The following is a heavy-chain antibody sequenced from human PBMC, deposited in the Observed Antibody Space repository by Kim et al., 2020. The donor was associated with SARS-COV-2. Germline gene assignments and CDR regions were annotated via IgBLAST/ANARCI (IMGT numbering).Heavy chain of an antibody. D-gene: IGHD6-13*01. CDR2: INAGNGNT. CDR3: ARAQRLGYSSSWVRHFDY. V-gene: IGHV1-3*01. J-gene: IGHJ4*02. Sequence: ASVKVSCKASGYTFTSYAMHWVRQAPGQRLEWMGWINAGNGNTKYSQKFQGRVTITRDTSASTAYMELSSLRSEDTAVYYCARAQRLGYSSSWVRHFDYWGQGALVTLSP. CDR1: GYTFTSYA.